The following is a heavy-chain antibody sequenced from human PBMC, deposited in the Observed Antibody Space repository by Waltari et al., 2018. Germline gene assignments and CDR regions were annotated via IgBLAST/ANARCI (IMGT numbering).Heavy chain of an antibody. Sequence: QLQLEESGPGLVKPSGTLSLSCAVSGDSVTSTYWWSWVRQSPQMGLEWIGQVHGSGRTNYKSSFASRVTMSLDAPKNQFSLKVTSATAADTAVYYCARDRGRGLYLDTWGPGTLVTVSP. D-gene: IGHD2-15*01. J-gene: IGHJ5*02. CDR2: VHGSGRT. V-gene: IGHV4-4*02. CDR1: GDSVTSTYW. CDR3: ARDRGRGLYLDT.